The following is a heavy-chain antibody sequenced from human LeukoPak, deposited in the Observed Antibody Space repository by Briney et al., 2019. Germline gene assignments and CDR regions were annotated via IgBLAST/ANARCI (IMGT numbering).Heavy chain of an antibody. CDR2: INSDGSST. D-gene: IGHD2-21*02. Sequence: GGSLRLSCGASGFTFSRYWMHWVRQAPGKGLVWVSRINSDGSSTSYADSVKGRFTISRDNAKNTLYLQMNSLRAEDTAVYYCAKDLVVTATHFGAFDIWGQGTMVTVSS. J-gene: IGHJ3*02. CDR3: AKDLVVTATHFGAFDI. CDR1: GFTFSRYW. V-gene: IGHV3-74*01.